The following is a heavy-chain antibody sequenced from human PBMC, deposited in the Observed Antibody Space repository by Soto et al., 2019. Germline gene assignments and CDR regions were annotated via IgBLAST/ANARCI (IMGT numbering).Heavy chain of an antibody. CDR1: GGSISSYY. CDR2: IYYSGST. J-gene: IGHJ4*02. Sequence: QVQLQESGPGLVKPSETLSLTCTVSGGSISSYYWSWIRQPPGKGLEWIGYIYYSGSTNYNPSLTGXAXIXXDTSKNQFPLKLSSVTAADTAVYYCASRYGGTLDYWGQGTLVTVSS. V-gene: IGHV4-59*08. CDR3: ASRYGGTLDY. D-gene: IGHD4-17*01.